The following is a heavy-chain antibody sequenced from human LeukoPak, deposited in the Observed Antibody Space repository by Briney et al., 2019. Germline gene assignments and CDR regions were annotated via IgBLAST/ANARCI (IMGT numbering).Heavy chain of an antibody. Sequence: PSETLSLTCTVSGGSISSGSYYWGWIRQPPGKGLEWIGSIYYSGSTYYNPSLKSRVTISVDTSKNQFSLKLSSVTAADTAVYYCARHSGSGSFDAFDIWGQGTMVTVSS. CDR1: GGSISSGSYY. V-gene: IGHV4-39*01. CDR3: ARHSGSGSFDAFDI. D-gene: IGHD1-26*01. J-gene: IGHJ3*02. CDR2: IYYSGST.